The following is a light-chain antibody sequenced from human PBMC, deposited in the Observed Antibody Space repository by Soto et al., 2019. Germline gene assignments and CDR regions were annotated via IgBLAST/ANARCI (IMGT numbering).Light chain of an antibody. Sequence: EFVLTQSPCTLSLSPGERATLSCRASQSLANSFIAWYQQKPGQAPRLLIYDTSSRASGIPARFSGSGSGTDFTLTISSLEPEDFAVYYCQQYSTSPPTFGGGTKVDIK. J-gene: IGKJ4*01. CDR2: DTS. CDR1: QSLANSF. V-gene: IGKV3-20*01. CDR3: QQYSTSPPT.